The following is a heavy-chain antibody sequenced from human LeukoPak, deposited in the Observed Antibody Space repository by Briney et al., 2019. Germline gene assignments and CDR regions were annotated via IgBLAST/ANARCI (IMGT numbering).Heavy chain of an antibody. V-gene: IGHV4-59*01. Sequence: SETLSLTCTVSGGSISSYYWSWIRQPPGKGLEWIGYIYYSGSTNYNPSLKSRVTISVDTSKNQFSLKLSSVTAADTAVYYCAREAHEPDGDSSGYFDYWRQATLVTVSS. CDR3: AREAHEPDGDSSGYFDY. D-gene: IGHD3-22*01. J-gene: IGHJ4*02. CDR1: GGSISSYY. CDR2: IYYSGST.